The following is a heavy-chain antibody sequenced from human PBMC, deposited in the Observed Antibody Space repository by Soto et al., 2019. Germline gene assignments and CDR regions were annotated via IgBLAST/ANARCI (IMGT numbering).Heavy chain of an antibody. V-gene: IGHV4-31*09. Sequence: SETLCLTCTVSGGSISSGGYYWSWIRQHPGKGLEWIGEVYHSGSTRYNPSLKGRVTISVDKPNNQFSLKLTSMTGADTAVYYCATRPPQIVVTLLPFPSWGQGTPVTVSS. D-gene: IGHD2-15*01. J-gene: IGHJ5*02. CDR1: GGSISSGGYY. CDR3: ATRPPQIVVTLLPFPS. CDR2: VYHSGST.